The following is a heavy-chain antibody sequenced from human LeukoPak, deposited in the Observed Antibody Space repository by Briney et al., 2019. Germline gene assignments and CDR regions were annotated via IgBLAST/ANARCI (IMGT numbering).Heavy chain of an antibody. CDR2: MNPNSGNT. V-gene: IGHV1-8*01. D-gene: IGHD3-3*01. CDR3: ARVRITIFGVVIYGMDV. Sequence: GASVKVSCKASGYTFTSYDINWVRQATGQGLEWMGWMNPNSGNTGYAQKFQGRVTMTRNTSMSTAYMELSSLRSEDTAVYYCARVRITIFGVVIYGMDVWGQGTTVTVSS. CDR1: GYTFTSYD. J-gene: IGHJ6*02.